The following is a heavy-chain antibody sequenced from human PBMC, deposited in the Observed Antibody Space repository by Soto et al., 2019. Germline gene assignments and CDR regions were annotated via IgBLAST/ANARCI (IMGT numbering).Heavy chain of an antibody. J-gene: IGHJ4*02. Sequence: QVQLQESGPGLVKPSETLSLTCTVSGGSISRYYWSWIRQPPGKGLEWIGYIYYSGSTNYNPSLKSRVTISVDTSKNQFSLKLSSVTAADTAVYYCARRWGYTFDYWGQGTLVTVSS. CDR3: ARRWGYTFDY. CDR2: IYYSGST. D-gene: IGHD5-12*01. V-gene: IGHV4-59*08. CDR1: GGSISRYY.